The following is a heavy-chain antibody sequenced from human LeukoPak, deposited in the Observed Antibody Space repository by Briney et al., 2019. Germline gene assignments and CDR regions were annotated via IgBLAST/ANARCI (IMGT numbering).Heavy chain of an antibody. CDR1: EFGFSSST. CDR3: VVGGAGGGYFPN. CDR2: MKEDGSDE. Sequence: GGSLRLSCAAHEFGFSSSTMSWVRQAAGKGLEWVAKMKEDGSDEEYVDAVKGRFTISRDNAKNSLYLQMNSLGPEDTAVYFCVVGGAGGGYFPNWGQGSLVIVSS. V-gene: IGHV3-7*01. J-gene: IGHJ1*01. D-gene: IGHD3-16*01.